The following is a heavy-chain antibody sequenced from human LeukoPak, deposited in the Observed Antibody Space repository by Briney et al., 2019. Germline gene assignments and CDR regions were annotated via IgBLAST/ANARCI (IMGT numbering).Heavy chain of an antibody. CDR3: ARVGVRYYTFDY. V-gene: IGHV4-61*02. J-gene: IGHJ4*02. CDR1: GGSISSGSYY. D-gene: IGHD2-2*02. CDR2: IYTSGST. Sequence: SQTLSLTCTVSGGSISSGSYYWSWIRQPAGEGLEWIGRIYTSGSTNYNPSLKSRVTISVDTSKNQFSLKLSSVTAADTAVYYCARVGVRYYTFDYWGQGTLVTVSS.